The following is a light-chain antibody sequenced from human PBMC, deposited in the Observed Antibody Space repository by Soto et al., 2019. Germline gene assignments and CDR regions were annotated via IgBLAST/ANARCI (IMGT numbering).Light chain of an antibody. CDR3: QHCDTSWP. CDR1: RNIERW. V-gene: IGKV1-5*01. CDR2: NAS. J-gene: IGKJ1*01. Sequence: DIQMTQSPSTLSASVGDRVTITCRASRNIERWLAWYQQKPGKPPKLLILNASTLGSGVPSRFSGSGSGTEFTLTISSLQPDDFATYYCQHCDTSWPFGQGTKVDIK.